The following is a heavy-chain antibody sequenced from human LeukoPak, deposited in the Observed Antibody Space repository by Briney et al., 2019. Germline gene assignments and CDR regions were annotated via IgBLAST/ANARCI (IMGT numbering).Heavy chain of an antibody. V-gene: IGHV1-18*01. D-gene: IGHD3-3*01. J-gene: IGHJ6*02. CDR1: GYTFTSYG. CDR3: ARVRYDFWSGYAGMDV. Sequence: ASVKVSCKASGYTFTSYGISWVRQAPGQGLEWMGWISAYNGNTNYAQKLQGRVTMTTDTSTSTAYMELRSLRSDDTAVYYCARVRYDFWSGYAGMDVWGQGATVTVSS. CDR2: ISAYNGNT.